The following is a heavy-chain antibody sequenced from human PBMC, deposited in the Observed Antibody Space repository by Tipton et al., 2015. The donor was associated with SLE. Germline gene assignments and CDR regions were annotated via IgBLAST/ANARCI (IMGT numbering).Heavy chain of an antibody. CDR1: GGSISSSNW. CDR2: INHSGST. Sequence: TLSLTCAVSGGSISSSNWWSWVRQPPGKGLEWIGEINHSGSTNYNPSLKSRVTISVDTSKNQFSLKLSSVTAADTAVYYCARDFCSGGSCRRAFDIWGQGTMVTVSS. V-gene: IGHV4-4*02. D-gene: IGHD2-15*01. J-gene: IGHJ3*02. CDR3: ARDFCSGGSCRRAFDI.